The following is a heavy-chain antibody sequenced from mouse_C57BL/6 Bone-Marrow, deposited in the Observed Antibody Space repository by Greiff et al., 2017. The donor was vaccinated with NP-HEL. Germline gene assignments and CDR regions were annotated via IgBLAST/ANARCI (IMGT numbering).Heavy chain of an antibody. J-gene: IGHJ2*01. CDR3: ARATEYYFDY. V-gene: IGHV1-22*01. Sequence: EVHLVESGPELVKPGASVKMSCKASGYTFTDYNMHWVKQSHGKSLEWIGYINPNNGGTSYNQKFKGKATLTVNKSSSTAYMELRSLTSEDSAVYYCARATEYYFDYWGQGTTLTVSS. CDR2: INPNNGGT. D-gene: IGHD1-1*01. CDR1: GYTFTDYN.